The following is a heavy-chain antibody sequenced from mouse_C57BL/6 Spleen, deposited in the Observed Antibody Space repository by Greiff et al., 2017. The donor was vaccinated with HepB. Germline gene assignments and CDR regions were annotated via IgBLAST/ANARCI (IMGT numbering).Heavy chain of an antibody. V-gene: IGHV5-9-1*02. J-gene: IGHJ2*01. CDR1: GFTFSSYA. CDR2: ISSGGDYI. Sequence: EVKLVESGEGLVKPGGSLKLSCAASGFTFSSYAMSWVRQTPEKRLEWVAYISSGGDYIYYADTVKGRFTISRDNARNTLYLQMSSLKSEDTAMYYCTRDRYGSDYFDYWGQGTTLTVSS. D-gene: IGHD1-1*01. CDR3: TRDRYGSDYFDY.